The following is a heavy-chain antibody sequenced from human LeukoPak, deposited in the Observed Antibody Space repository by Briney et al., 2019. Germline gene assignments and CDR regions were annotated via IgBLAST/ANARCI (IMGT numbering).Heavy chain of an antibody. D-gene: IGHD4-17*01. CDR2: ISSSSGNM. CDR3: VRNDGDNAFDI. J-gene: IGHJ3*02. V-gene: IGHV3-48*01. CDR1: GFTFSTYS. Sequence: QTGGSLRLSCTASGFTFSTYSMNWVRQAPGKGLDWVSYISSSSGNMYYADSVKGRFTTSRDNAKNSLYMQMNNLRAEDTAVYYCVRNDGDNAFDIWGRGTKVTVSS.